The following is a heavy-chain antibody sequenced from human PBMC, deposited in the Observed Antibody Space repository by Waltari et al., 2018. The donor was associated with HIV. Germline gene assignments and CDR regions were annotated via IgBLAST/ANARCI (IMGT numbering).Heavy chain of an antibody. Sequence: QVQLQQWGAGLLKSSETLSLTCAVYGGSFSGYYRSWIRQPPGKGLEWIGEIYHSGSTNYNPSLKSRVTISVDTSKNQFSLKLSSVTAADTAVYYCARGRWTMVRGVIQAYYYYYGMDVWGQGTTVTVSS. V-gene: IGHV4-34*01. CDR2: IYHSGST. D-gene: IGHD3-10*01. J-gene: IGHJ6*02. CDR1: GGSFSGYY. CDR3: ARGRWTMVRGVIQAYYYYYGMDV.